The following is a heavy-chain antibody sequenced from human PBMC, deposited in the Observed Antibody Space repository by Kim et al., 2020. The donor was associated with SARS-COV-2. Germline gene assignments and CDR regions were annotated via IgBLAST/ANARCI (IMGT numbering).Heavy chain of an antibody. D-gene: IGHD6-19*01. CDR2: ISSGGGST. CDR1: GFTFSSYT. Sequence: GGSLRLSCAASGFTFSSYTMSWVRQAPGKGLEWVSYISSGGGSTYYADSVKGRFIISRDNANNTLYLQMNSLRDEDTAVYYCAKVTRGYSSGCADYRGQG. V-gene: IGHV3-23*03. CDR3: AKVTRGYSSGCADY. J-gene: IGHJ4*02.